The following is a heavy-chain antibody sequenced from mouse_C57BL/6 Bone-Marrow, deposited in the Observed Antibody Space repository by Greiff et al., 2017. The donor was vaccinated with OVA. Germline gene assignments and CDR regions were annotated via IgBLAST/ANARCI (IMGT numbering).Heavy chain of an antibody. V-gene: IGHV1-19*01. CDR3: ARERGLTWFAY. CDR2: INPYNGGT. Sequence: EVQRVESGPVLVKPGASVKMSCKASGYTFTDYYMNWVKQSHGKSLEWIGVINPYNGGTSYNQKFKGKATLTVDKSSSTAYMELNSLTSEDSAVYYCARERGLTWFAYWGQGTLVTVSA. J-gene: IGHJ3*01. D-gene: IGHD6-1*01. CDR1: GYTFTDYY.